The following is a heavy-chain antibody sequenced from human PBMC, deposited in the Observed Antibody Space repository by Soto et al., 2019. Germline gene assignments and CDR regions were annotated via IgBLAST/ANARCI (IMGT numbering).Heavy chain of an antibody. CDR2: INHSGST. CDR3: ARGRIAVAGGMDV. Sequence: QVQLQQWGAGLLKPSETLSLTCAVYGGSFSGYYWSWIRQPPGKGLEWIGEINHSGSTNYNPSLKGRVTTSVDTSKNQFSLTLSSVTAADTAVYYCARGRIAVAGGMDVWGQGTTVTVSS. J-gene: IGHJ6*02. V-gene: IGHV4-34*01. CDR1: GGSFSGYY. D-gene: IGHD6-19*01.